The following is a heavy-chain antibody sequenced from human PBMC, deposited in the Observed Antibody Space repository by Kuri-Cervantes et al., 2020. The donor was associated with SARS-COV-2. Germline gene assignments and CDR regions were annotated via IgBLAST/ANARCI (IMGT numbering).Heavy chain of an antibody. CDR1: GGSISSHY. CDR2: IYYSGST. V-gene: IGHV4-59*03. D-gene: IGHD3-10*01. J-gene: IGHJ5*02. CDR3: ASHKLGEGRFDP. Sequence: GSLRLSCTVSGGSISSHYWSWIRQPPGKGLEWIGYIYYSGSTNYNPSLKSRVTMTTDTSTSTAYMELRSLRSDDTAVYYCASHKLGEGRFDPWGQGTLVTVSS.